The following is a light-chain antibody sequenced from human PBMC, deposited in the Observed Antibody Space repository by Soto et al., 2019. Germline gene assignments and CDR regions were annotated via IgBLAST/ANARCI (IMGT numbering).Light chain of an antibody. V-gene: IGLV2-14*03. CDR2: DVS. CDR3: SSYSSTTTLV. J-gene: IGLJ2*01. CDR1: SGDIGGYNY. Sequence: QSALTQPASVSGSPGQSITISCTGTSGDIGGYNYVSWYQQHPGKAPQVMIYDVSNRPSGVSIRFSGSKSGNTASLTISGLQAEDEADYYCSSYSSTTTLVFGGGTKLTVL.